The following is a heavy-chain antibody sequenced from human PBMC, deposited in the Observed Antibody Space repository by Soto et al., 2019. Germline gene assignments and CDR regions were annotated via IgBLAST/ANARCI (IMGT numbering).Heavy chain of an antibody. J-gene: IGHJ4*02. Sequence: PGVSLSLSCAASAFPFRTAWMSWVRPAPGKGLEWVGRIKSKTDGGTTDYAAPVKGRFTISRDDSKNTLYLQMNSLKTEDTAVYYCSTEQSIVGATTDYWGQGTLVTVSA. CDR1: AFPFRTAW. D-gene: IGHD1-26*01. CDR3: STEQSIVGATTDY. CDR2: IKSKTDGGTT. V-gene: IGHV3-15*01.